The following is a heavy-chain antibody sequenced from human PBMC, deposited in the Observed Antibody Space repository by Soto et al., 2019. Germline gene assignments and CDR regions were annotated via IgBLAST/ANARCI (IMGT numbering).Heavy chain of an antibody. D-gene: IGHD3-9*01. Sequence: SETLSLTCTVSGGSISSGGYYWSWIRQHPGKGLEWIGYIYYSGSTYYNPSLKSRVTISVDTSKNQFSLKLSSVTAADTAVYYCASLLRYFDWPSTVTTYPRGWYFDLWGRGTLVTVSS. CDR3: ASLLRYFDWPSTVTTYPRGWYFDL. V-gene: IGHV4-31*03. CDR1: GGSISSGGYY. J-gene: IGHJ2*01. CDR2: IYYSGST.